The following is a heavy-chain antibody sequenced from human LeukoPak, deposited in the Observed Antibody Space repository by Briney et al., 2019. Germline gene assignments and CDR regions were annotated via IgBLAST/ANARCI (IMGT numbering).Heavy chain of an antibody. CDR3: ARSEVTPYGYFDY. CDR2: ISSSSSTI. D-gene: IGHD3-10*01. Sequence: GGSLRLSCAASGFTFSSYSMNWVRQAPGKGLEWVSYISSSSSTIYYVESVKDRFTISRDNAKNSLYLQMNSLRAEDTAVYYCARSEVTPYGYFDYWGQGTLVTVSS. CDR1: GFTFSSYS. V-gene: IGHV3-48*01. J-gene: IGHJ4*02.